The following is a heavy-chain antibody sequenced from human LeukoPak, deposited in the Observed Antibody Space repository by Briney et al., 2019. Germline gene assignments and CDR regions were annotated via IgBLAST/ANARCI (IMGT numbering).Heavy chain of an antibody. CDR2: ISTYNANT. V-gene: IGHV1-18*01. J-gene: IGHJ4*02. CDR1: GYSIINSG. D-gene: IGHD1-20*01. CDR3: ARDHNWNPLVY. Sequence: ASVTVSCKASGYSIINSGISWVRQAPGQGLEWMGWISTYNANTKYAQNLQGRVTMTTDTSTSTAYMELRGLRSDDTAVYYCARDHNWNPLVYWGQGTLVTVSS.